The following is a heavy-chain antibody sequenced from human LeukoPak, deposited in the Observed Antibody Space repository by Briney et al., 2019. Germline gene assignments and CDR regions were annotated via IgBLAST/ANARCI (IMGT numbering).Heavy chain of an antibody. V-gene: IGHV3-48*03. CDR2: ISSSGSTI. Sequence: PGGSLRLSCAASGFTFSSYEMNWVRQAPGKGLEWVSYISSSGSTIYYADSVKGRFTISRDNSKNTLYLQMNSLRAEDTAVYYCARDRRDSSGYYYWGQGTLVTVSS. J-gene: IGHJ4*02. D-gene: IGHD3-22*01. CDR1: GFTFSSYE. CDR3: ARDRRDSSGYYY.